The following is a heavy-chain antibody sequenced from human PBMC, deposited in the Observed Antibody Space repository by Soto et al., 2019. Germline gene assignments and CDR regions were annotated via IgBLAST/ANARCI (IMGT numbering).Heavy chain of an antibody. J-gene: IGHJ6*03. Sequence: SETLSLTCAVYGGSFSGYYCSWIRQPPGKGLEWIGEINHSGSTNYNPSLKRRVTISVDTSKNQFSLKLSSVTAADTAVYYCARELLNYDFWSGYALGAGYYYYMDVWGKGTTVTVSS. CDR2: INHSGST. CDR1: GGSFSGYY. V-gene: IGHV4-34*01. D-gene: IGHD3-3*01. CDR3: ARELLNYDFWSGYALGAGYYYYMDV.